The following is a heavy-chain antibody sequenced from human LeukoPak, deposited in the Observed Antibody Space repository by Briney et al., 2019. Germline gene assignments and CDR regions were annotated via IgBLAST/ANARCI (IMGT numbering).Heavy chain of an antibody. CDR1: GFTFSSYA. J-gene: IGHJ4*02. CDR2: ISGSGGST. CDR3: AKGPLLWFGEYDPQHYYFDY. Sequence: GGSLRLSCAASGFTFSSYAMSWVRRAPGKGLEWVSAISGSGGSTYYADSVKGRFTISRDNSKNTLYLQMNSLRAEDTAVYYCAKGPLLWFGEYDPQHYYFDYWGQGTLVTVSS. D-gene: IGHD3-10*01. V-gene: IGHV3-23*01.